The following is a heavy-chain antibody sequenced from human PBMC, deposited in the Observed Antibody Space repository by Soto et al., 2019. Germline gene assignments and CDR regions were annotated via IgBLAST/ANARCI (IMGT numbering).Heavy chain of an antibody. Sequence: GGSLRLSCAASGFTFSEYWMSWVRQAPGKGLEWVANIKEDGSEKLYVDSVKGRFTISRDNAKNSLFLQMNSLRAEDTAVYYCARYSGSIAARPWGRGTLVTVSS. J-gene: IGHJ4*02. CDR1: GFTFSEYW. CDR2: IKEDGSEK. D-gene: IGHD6-6*01. CDR3: ARYSGSIAARP. V-gene: IGHV3-7*03.